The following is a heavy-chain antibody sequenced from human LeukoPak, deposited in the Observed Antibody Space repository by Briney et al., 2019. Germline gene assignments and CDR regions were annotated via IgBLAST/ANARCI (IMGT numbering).Heavy chain of an antibody. Sequence: SETLSLTCTVSGGSMRSYYWSWIRQPPGKGLELIGYVYYSGTANYNPSLESRVTILVDTSKNQFSLNLSSVTATDTAVYYCARTKSGWYYSDYWGQGTLVSVSS. CDR2: VYYSGTA. D-gene: IGHD6-19*01. CDR3: ARTKSGWYYSDY. CDR1: GGSMRSYY. V-gene: IGHV4-59*08. J-gene: IGHJ4*02.